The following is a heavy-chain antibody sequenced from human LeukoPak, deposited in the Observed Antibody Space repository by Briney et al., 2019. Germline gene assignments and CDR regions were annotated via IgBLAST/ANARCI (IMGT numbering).Heavy chain of an antibody. J-gene: IGHJ4*02. CDR1: GDTVTGSF. CDR3: ARADPIDY. CDR2: VSINSGGT. Sequence: ASVKVSCKASGDTVTGSFIHWVRQAPGQGLKWMGWVSINSGGTKYAQNFQGRVTMTRDTSITTAYMELSRLTSDDTAVYYCARADPIDYWGPGTLVTVSS. V-gene: IGHV1-2*02.